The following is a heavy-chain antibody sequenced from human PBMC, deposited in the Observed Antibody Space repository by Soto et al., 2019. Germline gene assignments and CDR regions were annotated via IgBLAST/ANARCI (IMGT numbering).Heavy chain of an antibody. D-gene: IGHD3-3*01. V-gene: IGHV3-21*01. CDR3: ASQWTYYDFWSGSLAAFDI. J-gene: IGHJ3*02. CDR2: ISSSSSYI. CDR1: GFTFSSSA. Sequence: GGSPRLSCASSGFTFSSSAMRWVRQAPGKGLEWVSSISSSSSYIYYADSVKGRFTISRDNAKNSLYLQMNSLRAEDTAVYYCASQWTYYDFWSGSLAAFDIWGQGTMVTVSS.